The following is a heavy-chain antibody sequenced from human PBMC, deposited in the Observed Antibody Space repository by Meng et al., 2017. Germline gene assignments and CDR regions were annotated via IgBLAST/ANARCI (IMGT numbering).Heavy chain of an antibody. CDR3: ASESDYGQDFDY. V-gene: IGHV3-11*04. CDR1: GFTFSDYY. J-gene: IGHJ4*02. CDR2: ISSSGSTI. D-gene: IGHD4-17*01. Sequence: VRVVESGGGLVQPGRSLRRSCAASGFTFSDYYMSWIRQAPGKGLEWVSYISSSGSTIYYADSVKGRFTISRDNAKNSLYLQMNSLRAEDTAVYYCASESDYGQDFDYWGQGTLVTVSS.